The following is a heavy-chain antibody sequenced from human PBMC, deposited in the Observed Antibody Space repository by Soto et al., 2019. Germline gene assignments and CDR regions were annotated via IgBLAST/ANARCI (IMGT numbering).Heavy chain of an antibody. CDR2: IKQDGSEK. CDR3: ARATYYYGSGSYYYYYGMDV. Sequence: TGGSLRLSCAASGFTFSSYWMSWVRQAPGKGLEWVANIKQDGSEKYYVDSVKGRFTISRDNAKNSLYLQMDSLKAEDTAVYYCARATYYYGSGSYYYYYGMDVWGQGTTVTLSS. J-gene: IGHJ6*02. CDR1: GFTFSSYW. V-gene: IGHV3-7*04. D-gene: IGHD3-10*01.